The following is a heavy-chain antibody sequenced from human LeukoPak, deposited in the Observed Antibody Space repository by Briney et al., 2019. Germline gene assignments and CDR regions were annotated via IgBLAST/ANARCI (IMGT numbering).Heavy chain of an antibody. J-gene: IGHJ4*02. Sequence: GGSLRLSCAASGFTFSSYGMHWVRQAPGKGLEWVAFIRYDGSNKYYADSVKGRFTISRDNSKNTLYLQMNSLRAEDTAVYYCAKLGTIVVVPAASIDYWGQGTLVTVSS. CDR1: GFTFSSYG. CDR3: AKLGTIVVVPAASIDY. V-gene: IGHV3-30*02. D-gene: IGHD2-2*01. CDR2: IRYDGSNK.